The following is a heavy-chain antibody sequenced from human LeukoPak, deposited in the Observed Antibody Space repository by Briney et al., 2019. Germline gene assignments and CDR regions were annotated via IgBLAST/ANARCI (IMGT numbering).Heavy chain of an antibody. CDR1: GFTVSGNY. D-gene: IGHD3-10*01. V-gene: IGHV3-66*01. Sequence: GGPLRLSCAASGFTVSGNYMSWVRQAPGKGLEWVSVIYSGGSTYYADSVKGRFTISRDNSKNTLYLQMNSLRAEDTAVYYCARTRRITRGFDPWGQGTLVTVSS. J-gene: IGHJ5*02. CDR3: ARTRRITRGFDP. CDR2: IYSGGST.